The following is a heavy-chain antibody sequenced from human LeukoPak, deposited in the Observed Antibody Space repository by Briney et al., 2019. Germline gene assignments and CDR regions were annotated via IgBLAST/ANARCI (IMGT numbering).Heavy chain of an antibody. CDR3: VRDLGGDVDY. D-gene: IGHD6-25*01. CDR2: INPNSGGT. V-gene: IGHV1-2*02. Sequence: ASVKVSCKASGYTLTGYYMHWVRQAPGQGLEWMGWINPNSGGTNYAQKFQGRVIMTSDTSISTAYMELIRLRSDDTALYYCVRDLGGDVDYWGQGTLVTVSS. CDR1: GYTLTGYY. J-gene: IGHJ4*02.